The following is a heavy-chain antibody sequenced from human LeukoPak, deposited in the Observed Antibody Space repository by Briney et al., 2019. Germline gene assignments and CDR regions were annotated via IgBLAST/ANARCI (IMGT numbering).Heavy chain of an antibody. CDR3: ARGLGDDAFDI. Sequence: GGSLRLSCAASGLTFSSYWMSWVRQAPGKGLEWVSLIYSGGRTYYADSVKGRFAISRDNSKNTLYLQMNSLRAEDTAVYYCARGLGDDAFDIWGQGTMVTVSS. V-gene: IGHV3-66*01. CDR1: GLTFSSYW. CDR2: IYSGGRT. J-gene: IGHJ3*02.